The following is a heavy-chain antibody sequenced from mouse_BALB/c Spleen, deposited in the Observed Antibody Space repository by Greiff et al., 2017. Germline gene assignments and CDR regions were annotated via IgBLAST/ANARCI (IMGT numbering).Heavy chain of an antibody. J-gene: IGHJ1*01. V-gene: IGHV3-2*02. D-gene: IGHD3-3*01. CDR1: GYSITSDYA. CDR2: ISYSGST. CDR3: ARRDWYFDV. Sequence: DVQLQESGPGLVKPSQSLSLTCTVTGYSITSDYAWNWIRQFPGNKLEWMGYISYSGSTSYNPSLKSRISITRDTSKNQFFLQLNSVTTEDTATYYCARRDWYFDVWGAGTTVTVSS.